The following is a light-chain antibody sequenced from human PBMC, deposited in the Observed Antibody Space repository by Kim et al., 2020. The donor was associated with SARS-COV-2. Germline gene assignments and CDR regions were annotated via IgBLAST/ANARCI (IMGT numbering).Light chain of an antibody. J-gene: IGLJ3*02. CDR3: QVWDSSSVHWV. V-gene: IGLV3-21*04. Sequence: SYELTQPPSVSVAPGKTAGITCGGDNIGSKSVHWYLQKPGQAPVVVIYYDSDRPSGIPERFSGSSSGNTATLTITRVEVGDEADYYCQVWDSSSVHWVFGGGTQLTVL. CDR2: YDS. CDR1: NIGSKS.